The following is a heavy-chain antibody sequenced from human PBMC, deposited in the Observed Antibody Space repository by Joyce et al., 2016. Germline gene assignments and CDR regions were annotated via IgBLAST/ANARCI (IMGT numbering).Heavy chain of an antibody. CDR3: ARLAYYDFSTLYPPVASLFGMDV. CDR1: GFSVNAGYY. Sequence: QVRLQESGPGLVKPSETLSLTCAVSGFSVNAGYYWGWIRQPPGKGLEWIAIGHHTGRGSANPSLKSRDTVSVDTSKNQFSLTLTSVTDADTATYYCARLAYYDFSTLYPPVASLFGMDVWGQGTPVTVSS. CDR2: GHHTGRG. D-gene: IGHD3/OR15-3a*01. J-gene: IGHJ6*02. V-gene: IGHV4-38-2*01.